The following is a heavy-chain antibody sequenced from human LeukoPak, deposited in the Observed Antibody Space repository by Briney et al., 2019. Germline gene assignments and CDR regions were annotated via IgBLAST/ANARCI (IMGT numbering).Heavy chain of an antibody. CDR2: MYSGGST. CDR1: GFTVSSNY. CDR3: ARVAFGGVMDY. D-gene: IGHD3-16*01. V-gene: IGHV3-53*01. Sequence: PGGSLRLSCAASGFTVSSNYMSWVRQAPGKGLEWVSVMYSGGSTYYADSVKGRFTISRDNSKNTLYLQMNSLRAEDTAVYYCARVAFGGVMDYWGQGTLVTVSS. J-gene: IGHJ4*02.